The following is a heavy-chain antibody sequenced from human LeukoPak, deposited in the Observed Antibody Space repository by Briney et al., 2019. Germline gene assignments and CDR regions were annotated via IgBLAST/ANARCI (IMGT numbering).Heavy chain of an antibody. V-gene: IGHV4-34*01. Sequence: GSLRLSCAASGFTVSSNYMSWIRQPPGKGLEWIGEINHSGSTNYNPSLKSRVTISVDTSKNQFSLKLSSVTAADTAVYYCARIPWYQLLYVDYYYYGMDVWGQGTTVTVSS. CDR2: INHSGST. CDR3: ARIPWYQLLYVDYYYYGMDV. CDR1: GFTVSSNY. J-gene: IGHJ6*02. D-gene: IGHD2-2*02.